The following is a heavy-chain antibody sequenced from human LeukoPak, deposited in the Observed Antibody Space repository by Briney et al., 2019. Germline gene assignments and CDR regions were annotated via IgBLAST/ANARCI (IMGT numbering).Heavy chain of an antibody. CDR2: TNEDGSTT. CDR1: GFTFSSNW. CDR3: VRDLGGRSGH. Sequence: GGSLRLSCAASGFTFSSNWMHWVRQAPGKGLVWVSRTNEDGSTTNYADSVKGRSTIFRDNAKNTLYLQMNSLRAEGTAVYYCVRDLGGRSGHWGQGTLVTVSS. D-gene: IGHD1-26*01. J-gene: IGHJ4*02. V-gene: IGHV3-74*01.